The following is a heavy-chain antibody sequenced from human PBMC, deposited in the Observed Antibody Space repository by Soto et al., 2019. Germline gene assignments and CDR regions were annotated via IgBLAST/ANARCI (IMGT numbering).Heavy chain of an antibody. V-gene: IGHV1-69*02. J-gene: IGHJ4*02. CDR2: IIPILGIA. CDR3: ARGRLGCSGGSCYSLFDY. Sequence: QVQLVQSGAEVKKPGSSVKVSCKASGGTFSSYTISWVRQAPGQGLEWMGRIIPILGIANYAQKFQGRVTITADKSTSTADMELSSLRSEDTAVYYCARGRLGCSGGSCYSLFDYWGQGTLVTVSS. D-gene: IGHD2-15*01. CDR1: GGTFSSYT.